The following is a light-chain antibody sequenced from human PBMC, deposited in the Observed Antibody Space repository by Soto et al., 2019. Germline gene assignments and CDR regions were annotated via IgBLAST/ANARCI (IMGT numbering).Light chain of an antibody. J-gene: IGLJ1*01. CDR1: RSDIGSYNY. CDR2: GVS. CDR3: ISYTGSSTTDV. V-gene: IGLV2-14*01. Sequence: QSALTQPASVSGSPGQSITISCSGTRSDIGSYNYVAWYQQFPGKTPKILIYGVSNRPSGVSSRFSGSKSGNTASLTISGLQAEDEADYYCISYTGSSTTDVFGSGTKRTVL.